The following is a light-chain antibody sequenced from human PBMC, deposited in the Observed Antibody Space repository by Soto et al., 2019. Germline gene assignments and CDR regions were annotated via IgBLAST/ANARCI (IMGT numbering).Light chain of an antibody. CDR1: QSVLYSSNNKNY. Sequence: DIVMTQSPDSLAVSLGERATINCKSSQSVLYSSNNKNYVAWYQQRPGQPPKLLIYWTSIRESGVPDRFSGSGSGTDFTLTFSSLQAEDGAVYFCQQYYSPPLTFGGGTKVEIK. CDR3: QQYYSPPLT. CDR2: WTS. V-gene: IGKV4-1*01. J-gene: IGKJ4*01.